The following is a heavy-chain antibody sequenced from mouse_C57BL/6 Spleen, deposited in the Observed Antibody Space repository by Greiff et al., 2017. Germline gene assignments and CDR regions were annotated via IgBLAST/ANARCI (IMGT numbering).Heavy chain of an antibody. Sequence: VQLQQSGPELVKPGASVKISCKASGYSFTDYNMNWVKQSNGKSLEWIGVINPNYGTTSYNQKFKGKATLTVDQSSSTAYMQLNSLASEDSAVYYCAREWGEDTTVSVYFDVWGTGTTVTVSS. CDR3: AREWGEDTTVSVYFDV. D-gene: IGHD1-1*01. V-gene: IGHV1-39*01. CDR1: GYSFTDYN. CDR2: INPNYGTT. J-gene: IGHJ1*03.